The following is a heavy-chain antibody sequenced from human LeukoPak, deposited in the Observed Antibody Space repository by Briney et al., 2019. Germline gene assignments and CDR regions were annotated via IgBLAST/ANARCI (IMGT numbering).Heavy chain of an antibody. V-gene: IGHV3-21*05. CDR1: GFTFSRYA. J-gene: IGHJ4*02. D-gene: IGHD2-2*01. CDR3: ARDTFQPGLIDS. CDR2: INTDSSDI. Sequence: GGSLRLSCAASGFTFSRYAMNWVRQAPGKGLEWVSYINTDSSDIHYADSVKGRFTISRDNARNTLYLQLSSLRAEASAVYYCARDTFQPGLIDSWGQGTLVTVSS.